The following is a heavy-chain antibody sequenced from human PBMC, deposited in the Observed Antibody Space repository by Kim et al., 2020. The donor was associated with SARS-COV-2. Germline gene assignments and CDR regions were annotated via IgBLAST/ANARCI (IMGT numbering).Heavy chain of an antibody. CDR1: GGSISSGSYY. J-gene: IGHJ6*02. CDR2: IYTSGST. Sequence: SETLSLTCTVSGGSISSGSYYWSWIRQPAGKGLEWIGRIYTSGSTNYNPSLKSRVTISVDTSKNQFSLKLSSVTAADTAVYYCARGDYDILTGYYKYYYYDYCMDAWGQGTTVTVSS. CDR3: ARGDYDILTGYYKYYYYDYCMDA. D-gene: IGHD3-9*01. V-gene: IGHV4-61*02.